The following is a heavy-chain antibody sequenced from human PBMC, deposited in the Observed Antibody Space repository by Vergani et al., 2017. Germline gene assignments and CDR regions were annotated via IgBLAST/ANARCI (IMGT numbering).Heavy chain of an antibody. V-gene: IGHV1-3*01. CDR2: INAGNGNT. Sequence: QVQLVQSGAEVKKPGASVKVSCKASGYTFTSYAMHWVRQAPGQRLEWMGWINAGNGNTKYSQKLQGRVTMTTDTSTSTAYMELRSLRSDDTAVYYCARDGGTGTTGYYYYGMDVWGQGTTVTVSS. D-gene: IGHD1-1*01. J-gene: IGHJ6*02. CDR1: GYTFTSYA. CDR3: ARDGGTGTTGYYYYGMDV.